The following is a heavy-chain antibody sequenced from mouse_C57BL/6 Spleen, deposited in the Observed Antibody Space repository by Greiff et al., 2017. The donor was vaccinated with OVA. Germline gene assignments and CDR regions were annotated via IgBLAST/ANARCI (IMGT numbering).Heavy chain of an antibody. D-gene: IGHD1-1*01. V-gene: IGHV1-39*01. Sequence: VQLKESGPELVKPGASVKISCKASGYSFTDYNMNCVKQSTGKSLEWIGVINPDYGTTSYNKKFKGKATLTVDQSSSTAYMQLNSLTSEDSAVYYCARGEYYGSSLDYWGQGTTLTVSS. CDR1: GYSFTDYN. CDR3: ARGEYYGSSLDY. J-gene: IGHJ2*01. CDR2: INPDYGTT.